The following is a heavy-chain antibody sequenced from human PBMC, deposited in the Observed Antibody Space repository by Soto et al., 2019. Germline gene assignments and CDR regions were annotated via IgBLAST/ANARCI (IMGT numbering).Heavy chain of an antibody. CDR1: GYTFTSYY. J-gene: IGHJ4*03. D-gene: IGHD1-1*01. CDR2: INPSGGST. V-gene: IGHV1-46*01. CDR3: AKSKKVYDERSRYFDN. Sequence: ASVKVSCKASGYTFTSYYVHWWRQAPGQGIEWIGIINPSGGSTSKREKFQGIVTMTSDSSPSIVYMALRSMRSEYTAVYYCAKSKKVYDERSRYFDNWGQGTMVTVSS.